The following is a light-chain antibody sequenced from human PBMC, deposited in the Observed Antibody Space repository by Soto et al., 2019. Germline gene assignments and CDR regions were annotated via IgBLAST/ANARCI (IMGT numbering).Light chain of an antibody. CDR1: RSNIGDNY. J-gene: IGLJ3*02. Sequence: QSVLTQPPSVSAAPGKRVTISCSGSRSNIGDNYVSWYQHLPGTSPKLLIYDNYKRPSGIPDRFSASKSGSSATLGITGLQAGDEADYYCGTWDNSLRAGVFGGGTKLTVL. CDR2: DNY. CDR3: GTWDNSLRAGV. V-gene: IGLV1-51*01.